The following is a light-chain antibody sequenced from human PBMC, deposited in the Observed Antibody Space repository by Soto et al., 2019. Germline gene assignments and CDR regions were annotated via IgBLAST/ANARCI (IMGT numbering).Light chain of an antibody. CDR3: SSYTSMSSLEI. V-gene: IGLV2-14*01. J-gene: IGLJ1*01. CDR2: EVS. Sequence: QSALTQPASVSGSPGQSITISCTGTGSDVGSYKYVSWYQQHPGKAPKLIIFEVSNRPSGVSDRFSGSKSGNTASLTISGLQAEDEADYYCSSYTSMSSLEIFGTWPKDTVL. CDR1: GSDVGSYKY.